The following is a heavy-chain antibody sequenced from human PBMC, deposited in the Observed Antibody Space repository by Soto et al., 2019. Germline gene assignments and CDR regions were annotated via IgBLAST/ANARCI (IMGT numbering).Heavy chain of an antibody. CDR3: ARVPQYCSGGTCSRIFDY. V-gene: IGHV4-59*01. D-gene: IGHD2-15*01. CDR1: GGSISSYY. J-gene: IGHJ4*02. CDR2: IYYSGST. Sequence: PSETLSLTCTVSGGSISSYYWSWIRQPPGKGLEWIGNIYYSGSTNYNPSLKSRVTISVDTSENQFSLKLSSVTAADTAVYYCARVPQYCSGGTCSRIFDYWGQGTLVTVSS.